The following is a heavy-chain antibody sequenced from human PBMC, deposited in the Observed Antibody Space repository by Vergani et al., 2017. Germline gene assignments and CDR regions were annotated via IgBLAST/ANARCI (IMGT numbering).Heavy chain of an antibody. V-gene: IGHV3-23*01. D-gene: IGHD3-22*01. CDR1: GFTFSSYA. Sequence: EVQLLESGGGLVQPGGSLRLSCGASGFTFSSYAMTWVRQAPGKGLEWVSAISGSGGNTFYTDSVKGRFTISRDNSKDTLYLQMNSLRAEDTALYYCAKDRRDSSGYYFDYWGQGTLVTVSS. CDR3: AKDRRDSSGYYFDY. CDR2: ISGSGGNT. J-gene: IGHJ4*02.